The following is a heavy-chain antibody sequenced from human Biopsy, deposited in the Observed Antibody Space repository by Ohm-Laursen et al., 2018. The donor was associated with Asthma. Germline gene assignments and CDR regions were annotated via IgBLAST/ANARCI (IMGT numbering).Heavy chain of an antibody. J-gene: IGHJ4*02. V-gene: IGHV1-69*01. Sequence: SVKVSCKSLGGTFNTYVIGWVRQAPGQGLEWMGGINSVFGTTTYPQKFQDRVTITADDSTSTVYMELSSLRSEDTAVYYCARRAGSCISRTCYSLDFWGQGTLITVSS. CDR3: ARRAGSCISRTCYSLDF. D-gene: IGHD2-2*01. CDR2: INSVFGTT. CDR1: GGTFNTYV.